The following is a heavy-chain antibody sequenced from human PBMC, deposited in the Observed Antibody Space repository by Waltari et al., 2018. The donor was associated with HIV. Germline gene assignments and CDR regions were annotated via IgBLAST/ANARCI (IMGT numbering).Heavy chain of an antibody. CDR1: GGSISSGGYS. V-gene: IGHV4-30-2*01. CDR3: ARDLAYCSSTSCYWGFDP. Sequence: QLQLQESGSGLVKPSQTLSLTCAVSGGSISSGGYSWSWIRQPPGKGLEWIGYIYHSGSTYYNPSLKSRVTISVDRSKNQFSLKLSSVTAADTAVYYCARDLAYCSSTSCYWGFDPWGQGTLVTVSS. D-gene: IGHD2-2*01. J-gene: IGHJ5*02. CDR2: IYHSGST.